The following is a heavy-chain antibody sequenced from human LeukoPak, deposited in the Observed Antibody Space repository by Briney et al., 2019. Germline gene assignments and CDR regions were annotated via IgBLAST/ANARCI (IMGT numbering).Heavy chain of an antibody. Sequence: GGSLRLSCAASGFIVNKLYMNWVRQAPGKGLEWVSMIYRSGDTYYGDSVKGRFTISRDSSKNTLHLQMNSLRVEDTAIYYCAGAEYYGSSIDYWGQGTLVTVSS. CDR2: IYRSGDT. J-gene: IGHJ4*02. V-gene: IGHV3-53*01. CDR3: AGAEYYGSSIDY. CDR1: GFIVNKLY. D-gene: IGHD3-16*01.